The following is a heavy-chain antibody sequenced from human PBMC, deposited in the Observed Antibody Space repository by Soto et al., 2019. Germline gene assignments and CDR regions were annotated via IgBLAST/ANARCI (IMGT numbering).Heavy chain of an antibody. V-gene: IGHV4-59*08. J-gene: IGHJ6*02. CDR3: ARLYYGSGSSHDYYYYYGMDV. Sequence: PSETLSLTCTVSGGSISSYYWSWIRQPPGKGLEWIGYIYYSGSTNYNPSLKSRVTISVDTSKNQFSLKLSSVTAADTAVYYCARLYYGSGSSHDYYYYYGMDVWGQGTTVTVSS. D-gene: IGHD3-10*01. CDR1: GGSISSYY. CDR2: IYYSGST.